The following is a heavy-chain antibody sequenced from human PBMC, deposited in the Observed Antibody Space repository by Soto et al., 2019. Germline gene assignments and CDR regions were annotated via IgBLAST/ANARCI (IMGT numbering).Heavy chain of an antibody. J-gene: IGHJ6*02. CDR2: INPNSGGT. CDR1: GYTFTGYY. CDR3: AAPTMAIMEDYYYYGMDV. Sequence: SVKVCCKASGYTFTGYYMNWVRQAPVQGLEWMGWINPNSGGTNYAQKFQGRVTMTRDTSISTAYMELSRLRSDDTAVYYCAAPTMAIMEDYYYYGMDVWGQGTTVTVSS. D-gene: IGHD3-10*01. V-gene: IGHV1-2*02.